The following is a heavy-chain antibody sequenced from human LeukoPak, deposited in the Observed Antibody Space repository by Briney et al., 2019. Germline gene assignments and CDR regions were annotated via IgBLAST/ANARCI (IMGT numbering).Heavy chain of an antibody. Sequence: GGSLRLSCAASGFTFSSYGMHWVRQAPGKGLEWVAVIWYDGSNKYYADSVKGRFTISRDNSKNTLYPQMNSLRAEDTAVYYCARERTDSSGLIDYWGQGTLVTVSS. CDR2: IWYDGSNK. CDR3: ARERTDSSGLIDY. CDR1: GFTFSSYG. J-gene: IGHJ4*02. V-gene: IGHV3-33*01. D-gene: IGHD3-22*01.